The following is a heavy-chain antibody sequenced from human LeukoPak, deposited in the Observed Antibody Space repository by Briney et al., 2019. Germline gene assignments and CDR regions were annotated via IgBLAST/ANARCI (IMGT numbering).Heavy chain of an antibody. Sequence: PGGSLRLSCAASGFTFSSYGMHWVRQAPGKGLEWVAVIWYDGSNKYYADSVKGRFTISRDSSKNTLYLQMNSLRAEDTAVYYCARGAQGSSGWFFDYWGQGTLVTVSS. CDR3: ARGAQGSSGWFFDY. CDR1: GFTFSSYG. V-gene: IGHV3-33*01. D-gene: IGHD6-19*01. J-gene: IGHJ4*02. CDR2: IWYDGSNK.